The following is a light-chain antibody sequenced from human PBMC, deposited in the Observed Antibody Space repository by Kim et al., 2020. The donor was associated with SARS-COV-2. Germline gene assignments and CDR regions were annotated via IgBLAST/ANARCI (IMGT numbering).Light chain of an antibody. Sequence: ELTQPPSASGTPGQRVSISCSGSSSNIGSNTVNWFQQLPGTAPKLLIYNNNQRPSGVPDRFSGSKSGTSASLAISGLQSEDEADYYCASWDDSLNGWVFGGGTKVTVL. CDR1: SSNIGSNT. CDR2: NNN. CDR3: ASWDDSLNGWV. J-gene: IGLJ3*02. V-gene: IGLV1-44*01.